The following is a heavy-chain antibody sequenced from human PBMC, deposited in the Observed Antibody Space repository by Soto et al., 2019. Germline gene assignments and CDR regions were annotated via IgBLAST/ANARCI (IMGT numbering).Heavy chain of an antibody. J-gene: IGHJ5*02. V-gene: IGHV3-21*01. CDR1: GFTFRSFT. D-gene: IGHD6-13*01. CDR3: TRDASRDSSARGWFDP. Sequence: GGSLRLSCAASGFTFRSFTMNWVRQAPGKGLERVSTISSNSAYIYYTDALRGRFTISRDNAKNSLHLQMNSLRAEDTAVYYCTRDASRDSSARGWFDPWGPGTLVTVSS. CDR2: ISSNSAYI.